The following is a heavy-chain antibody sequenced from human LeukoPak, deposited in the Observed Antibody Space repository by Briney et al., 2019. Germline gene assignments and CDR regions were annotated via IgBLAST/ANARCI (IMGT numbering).Heavy chain of an antibody. D-gene: IGHD6-19*01. Sequence: GGSLRLSCAASGFTVSSNYMNWVRQTPGKGLEWVSLIYGGGSTYYADSVKDRFTISRDNSKNTLYLQMNSLRAEDTAVYYCARDLASSSGWEFDYWGQGTLVTVSS. CDR2: IYGGGST. CDR1: GFTVSSNY. CDR3: ARDLASSSGWEFDY. V-gene: IGHV3-53*01. J-gene: IGHJ4*02.